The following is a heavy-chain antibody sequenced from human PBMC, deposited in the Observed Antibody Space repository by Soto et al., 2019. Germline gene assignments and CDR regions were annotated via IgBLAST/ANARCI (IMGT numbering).Heavy chain of an antibody. D-gene: IGHD6-19*01. V-gene: IGHV3-23*01. J-gene: IGHJ4*02. Sequence: PGGSPRLSCAASGFTFSSYAMSWVRQAPGKGLEWVSAISGSGGSTYYADSVKGRFTISRDNSKNTLYLQMNSLRAEDTAVYYCAKLSQIAVALDDRGWDYFDYWGQGTLVTVSS. CDR2: ISGSGGST. CDR1: GFTFSSYA. CDR3: AKLSQIAVALDDRGWDYFDY.